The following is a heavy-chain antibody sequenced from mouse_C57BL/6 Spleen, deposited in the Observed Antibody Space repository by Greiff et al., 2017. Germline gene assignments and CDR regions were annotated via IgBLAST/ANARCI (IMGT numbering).Heavy chain of an antibody. CDR1: GYTFTDYN. CDR2: INPNNGGT. J-gene: IGHJ1*03. D-gene: IGHD4-1*01. CDR3: ARANWGYFDV. Sequence: VQLKQSGPELVKPGASVKIPCKASGYTFTDYNMDWVKQSHGKSLEWIGDINPNNGGTIYNQKFKGKATLTVDKSSSTAYMELRSLTSEDTAVYYCARANWGYFDVWGTGTTVTVSS. V-gene: IGHV1-18*01.